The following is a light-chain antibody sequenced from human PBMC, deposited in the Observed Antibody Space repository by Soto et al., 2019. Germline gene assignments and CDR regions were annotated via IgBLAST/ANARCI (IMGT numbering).Light chain of an antibody. V-gene: IGKV3-20*01. CDR1: QSVSSSY. CDR2: GAS. J-gene: IGKJ1*01. Sequence: EIVLTQSPATLSVSPGERATLSCRASQSVSSSYLAWYQRKPGQAPRLLIYGASRRATGIPDRFSGSGSGTDFTLTISSLEPEDFAVYYCQQYGSAPRTFGQGTKVDIK. CDR3: QQYGSAPRT.